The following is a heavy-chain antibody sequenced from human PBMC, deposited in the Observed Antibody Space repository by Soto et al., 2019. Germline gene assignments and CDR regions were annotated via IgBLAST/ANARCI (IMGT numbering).Heavy chain of an antibody. D-gene: IGHD1-1*01. J-gene: IGHJ5*02. Sequence: QVQLVQSGAEVKKPGSSVKVSCKASGGTFSSYAISWVRQAPGQGIDWMGGIIPIFGTANYAQKFQGRVTITADESTRTACMEMSSLRSEDTAVYYCAREGRGGTTFAPWGQGTLVTVSS. CDR1: GGTFSSYA. CDR3: AREGRGGTTFAP. CDR2: IIPIFGTA. V-gene: IGHV1-69*12.